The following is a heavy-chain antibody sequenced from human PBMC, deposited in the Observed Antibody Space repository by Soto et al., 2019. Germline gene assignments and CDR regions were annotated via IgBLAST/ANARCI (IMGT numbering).Heavy chain of an antibody. J-gene: IGHJ4*02. Sequence: SETLFLTCTVSGDSISSNYWTWLRQPPGEGLEWIGYVFYTGITNYNPSLKSRVTISVDTSMNHFSLKLNSVTAADSAMYYCARMYSSSPTPFFDHWGQGTLVTVSS. CDR1: GDSISSNY. CDR2: VFYTGIT. CDR3: ARMYSSSPTPFFDH. D-gene: IGHD6-6*01. V-gene: IGHV4-59*01.